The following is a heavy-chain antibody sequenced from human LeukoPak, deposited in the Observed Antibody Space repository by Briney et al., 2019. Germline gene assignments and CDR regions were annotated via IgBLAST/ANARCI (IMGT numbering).Heavy chain of an antibody. CDR1: GYTFTGYY. J-gene: IGHJ6*03. CDR2: INPNSGGT. Sequence: ASVKVSCKASGYTFTGYYMHWVRQAPGQGLEWMGWINPNSGGTNYAQKFQGRVTMTRDTSISTAYMELSRLRSDDTAVYYCARDLRAMVRGVIMYYYYYYMDVWGKGTTVTISS. CDR3: ARDLRAMVRGVIMYYYYYYMDV. V-gene: IGHV1-2*02. D-gene: IGHD3-10*01.